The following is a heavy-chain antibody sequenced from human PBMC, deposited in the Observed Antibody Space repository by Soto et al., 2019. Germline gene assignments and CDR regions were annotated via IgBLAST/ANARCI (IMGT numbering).Heavy chain of an antibody. D-gene: IGHD2-21*02. Sequence: GGSLRLSCAASGFTFISYAMHWVRQAPGKGLEWVAVISYDGSNKYYADSVKGRFTISRDNSKNTLYLQMNSLRAEDTAVYYCARDAAHIVVVTAMGYYYGMDVWGQGTTVTVSS. J-gene: IGHJ6*02. CDR1: GFTFISYA. CDR3: ARDAAHIVVVTAMGYYYGMDV. CDR2: ISYDGSNK. V-gene: IGHV3-30-3*01.